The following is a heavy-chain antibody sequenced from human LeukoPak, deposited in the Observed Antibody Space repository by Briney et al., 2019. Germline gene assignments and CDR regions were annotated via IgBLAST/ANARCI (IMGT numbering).Heavy chain of an antibody. D-gene: IGHD2-15*01. CDR1: GYTFTSYG. Sequence: ASVKVSCKASGYTFTSYGISWVRQAPGQGLEWMGWISAYNGNTNYAQKLQGRVTMTTDTSTSTAYMGLRSLRSDDTAVYYCARGYCSGGSCYFMRKGFDYWGQGTLVTVSS. J-gene: IGHJ4*02. CDR3: ARGYCSGGSCYFMRKGFDY. V-gene: IGHV1-18*01. CDR2: ISAYNGNT.